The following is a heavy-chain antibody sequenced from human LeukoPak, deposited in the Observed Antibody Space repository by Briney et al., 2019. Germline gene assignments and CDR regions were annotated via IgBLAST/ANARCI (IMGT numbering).Heavy chain of an antibody. CDR2: IYSSGST. V-gene: IGHV4-4*07. CDR3: ARVELATIDHFDY. CDR1: GGSLSLSY. D-gene: IGHD5-24*01. J-gene: IGHJ4*02. Sequence: SETLSLTCTVSGGSLSLSYWSWIRQPAGKGLEWIGRIYSSGSTNYNPSLKSRVTMSVDTSKNQFSLKLTSVTAADTAVYYCARVELATIDHFDYWGQGILVTVSS.